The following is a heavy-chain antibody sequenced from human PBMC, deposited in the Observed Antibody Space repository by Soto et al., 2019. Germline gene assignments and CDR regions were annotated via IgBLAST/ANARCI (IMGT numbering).Heavy chain of an antibody. CDR1: GYTFTSYY. J-gene: IGHJ4*02. D-gene: IGHD6-13*01. CDR3: AGEGYSSPWYGVESDY. CDR2: INPSGGST. V-gene: IGHV1-46*01. Sequence: QVQLVQSGAEVKKPGASVKVSCKASGYTFTSYYMHWVRQAPGQGLEWMGVINPSGGSTSYAQKFQGGVPMTRDTSTSAVYMALSRLRSEDTAVYYCAGEGYSSPWYGVESDYWGQGTLVTVSS.